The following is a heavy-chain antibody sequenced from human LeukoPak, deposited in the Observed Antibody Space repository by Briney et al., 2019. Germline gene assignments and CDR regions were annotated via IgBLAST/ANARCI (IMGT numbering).Heavy chain of an antibody. CDR2: LYSGGSI. CDR1: GFTVSSNY. V-gene: IGHV3-53*01. Sequence: SGGSLRLSCAASGFTVSSNYMSWVRQAPGKGLEWVSALYSGGSIYYADSVKGRFTISRDNSKNTLYLQMNSLRAEDTAVYYCARDPSRGLYYFDHWGQGTLVTVSS. D-gene: IGHD3/OR15-3a*01. J-gene: IGHJ4*02. CDR3: ARDPSRGLYYFDH.